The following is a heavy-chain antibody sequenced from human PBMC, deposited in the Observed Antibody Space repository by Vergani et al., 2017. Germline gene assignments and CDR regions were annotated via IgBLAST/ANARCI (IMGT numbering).Heavy chain of an antibody. CDR1: GGSISSSSYY. CDR2: IYYSENK. V-gene: IGHV4-39*07. CDR3: ARESNYASPQTDAFDI. D-gene: IGHD4-11*01. J-gene: IGHJ3*02. Sequence: QLQLQESGPGLVKPSETLSLTCTVSGGSISSSSYYWGWIRQPPGKGLEWIGSIYYSENKFYNPSLESRVTLSIDTTKNQFSLKLSSVTAADTAVYYCARESNYASPQTDAFDIWGQGTMVTVSS.